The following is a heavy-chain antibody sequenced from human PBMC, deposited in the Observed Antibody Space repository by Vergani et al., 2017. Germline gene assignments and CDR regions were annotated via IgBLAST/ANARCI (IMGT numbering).Heavy chain of an antibody. V-gene: IGHV4-38-2*01. CDR1: GYSISSGYY. D-gene: IGHD1-7*01. CDR3: ARAFTGTTGRGFDY. CDR2: IYHSGST. J-gene: IGHJ4*02. Sequence: QVQLQESGPGLVKPSETLSLTCAVSGYSISSGYYWGWIRQPPGKGLEWIGSIYHSGSTYYNPSLKSRVTISVDTSKNQFSLKLSSVTAADTAVYYCARAFTGTTGRGFDYWGQGTLVTVSS.